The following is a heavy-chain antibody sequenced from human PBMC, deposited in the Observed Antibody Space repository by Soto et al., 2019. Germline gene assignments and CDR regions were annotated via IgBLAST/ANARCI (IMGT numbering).Heavy chain of an antibody. CDR2: IKEDGSEK. D-gene: IGHD6-19*01. V-gene: IGHV3-7*01. J-gene: IGHJ3*02. CDR3: ARCEGSSGVYGDRAVDI. CDR1: GFTVTTYW. Sequence: EVQLVESGGGLVQPGGSLRLSCAASGFTVTTYWMTWVRQAPGKGLEWVANIKEDGSEKNYVDSVKGRFTISRDKAKNSVYLQMNSLRVEDTAVYYCARCEGSSGVYGDRAVDIWGQGTMVTVSS.